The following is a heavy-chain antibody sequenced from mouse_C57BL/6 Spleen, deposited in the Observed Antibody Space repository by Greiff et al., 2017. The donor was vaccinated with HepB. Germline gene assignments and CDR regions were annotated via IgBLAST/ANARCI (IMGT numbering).Heavy chain of an antibody. CDR2: IYPGDGDT. J-gene: IGHJ4*01. V-gene: IGHV1-80*01. Sequence: VQVVESGAELVKPGASVKISCKASGYAFSSYWMNWVKQRPGKGLEWIGQIYPGDGDTNYNGKFKGKATLTADKSSSTAYMQLSSLTSEDSAVYFCARCGSYAMDYWGQGTSVTVSS. CDR3: ARCGSYAMDY. CDR1: GYAFSSYW.